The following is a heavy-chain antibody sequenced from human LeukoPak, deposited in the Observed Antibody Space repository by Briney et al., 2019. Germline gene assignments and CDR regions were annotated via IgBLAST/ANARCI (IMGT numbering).Heavy chain of an antibody. CDR3: ARDWNYYDSSGSLDY. CDR1: GFTFSSYW. V-gene: IGHV3-7*01. CDR2: IKQDGSEK. J-gene: IGHJ4*02. D-gene: IGHD3-22*01. Sequence: GGSLTLSCAASGFTFSSYWMSWVRQAPGKGRVGVANIKQDGSEKYYVDSVKGRFTISRDNAKNSLYLQMNSLRAEDTAVYYCARDWNYYDSSGSLDYWGQGTLVTVSS.